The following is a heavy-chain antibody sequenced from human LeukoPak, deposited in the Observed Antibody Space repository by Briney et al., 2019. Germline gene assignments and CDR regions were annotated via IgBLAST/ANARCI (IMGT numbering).Heavy chain of an antibody. CDR2: INSDGSST. J-gene: IGHJ4*02. CDR1: GFTFGDYW. Sequence: GGSLRLSCEASGFTFGDYWMHWVRQAPGKGLLWVSQINSDGSSTDYADSVKGRFTISRDNTKNTLYLQMNSLRAEDAAVYYCVRDNYGVDYWGQGTLVAVSS. V-gene: IGHV3-74*01. CDR3: VRDNYGVDY. D-gene: IGHD3-10*01.